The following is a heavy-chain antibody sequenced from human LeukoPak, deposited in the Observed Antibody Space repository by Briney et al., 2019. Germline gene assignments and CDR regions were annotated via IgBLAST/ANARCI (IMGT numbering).Heavy chain of an antibody. CDR1: GLTFSSYA. Sequence: GGSLRLSCAASGLTFSSYAMSWVRQAPGKGLEWVSAISGSGANRYYADSVKGRFTISRDNSKNTLYLQMNSLRAEDTAVYYCAKYNYYGSGSYYNDFDYWGQGTLVTVSS. J-gene: IGHJ4*02. CDR2: ISGSGANR. V-gene: IGHV3-23*01. D-gene: IGHD3-10*01. CDR3: AKYNYYGSGSYYNDFDY.